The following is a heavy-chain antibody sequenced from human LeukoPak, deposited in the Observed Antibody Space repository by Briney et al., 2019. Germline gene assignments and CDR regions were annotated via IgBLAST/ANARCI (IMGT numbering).Heavy chain of an antibody. CDR2: ISGSGGST. Sequence: GGSLRLSCAASGFTFSSYAMSWVRQAPGNGLEWVSAISGSGGSTYYADSVKGRFTISRDNSKNTLYLQMNSLRAEDTAVYYCAKDHPKYSLRSLEWFWSPWGQGTLVTVSS. J-gene: IGHJ5*02. D-gene: IGHD3-3*01. CDR3: AKDHPKYSLRSLEWFWSP. V-gene: IGHV3-23*01. CDR1: GFTFSSYA.